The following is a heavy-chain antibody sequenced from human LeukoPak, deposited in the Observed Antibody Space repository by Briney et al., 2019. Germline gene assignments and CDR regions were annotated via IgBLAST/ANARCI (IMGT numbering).Heavy chain of an antibody. V-gene: IGHV3-66*02. Sequence: PGGSLRLSCAAPGFTVSSNYMSWVRQAPGKGLEWVSVIYSGGSTYYADSVKGRFTISRDNSKNTLYLQMNSLRAEDTAVYYCARGGLVPAAYYYYYGMDVWGQGTTVTVSS. D-gene: IGHD2-2*01. CDR1: GFTVSSNY. CDR2: IYSGGST. CDR3: ARGGLVPAAYYYYYGMDV. J-gene: IGHJ6*02.